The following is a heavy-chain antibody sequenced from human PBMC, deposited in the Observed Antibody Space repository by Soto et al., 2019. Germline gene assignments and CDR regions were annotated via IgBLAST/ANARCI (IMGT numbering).Heavy chain of an antibody. CDR2: IYHSGST. V-gene: IGHV4-4*02. D-gene: IGHD3-10*01. CDR1: GGSISSSDW. J-gene: IGHJ5*02. CDR3: ARYGSGSSVWFDP. Sequence: SETLSLTCAVSGGSISSSDWWRWVRQPPGKGLEWIGEIYHSGSTNYNPSLKRRVTISVDKSKNQFSLKLSSVTAADTAVYYCARYGSGSSVWFDPWGQGTLVTVSS.